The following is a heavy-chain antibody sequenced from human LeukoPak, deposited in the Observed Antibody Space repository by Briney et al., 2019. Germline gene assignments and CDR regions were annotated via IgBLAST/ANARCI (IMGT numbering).Heavy chain of an antibody. J-gene: IGHJ4*02. CDR3: ATDQRNYGDFYYFDY. Sequence: ASVKVSCKVYGYTLTELSMHWVRQAPGKGLEWMGGFDPEDGETIDAQKFQGRVTMTEDTSTDTAYVELSSLRSEDTAVYYCATDQRNYGDFYYFDYRGLGTLVTVSS. CDR1: GYTLTELS. CDR2: FDPEDGET. V-gene: IGHV1-24*01. D-gene: IGHD4-17*01.